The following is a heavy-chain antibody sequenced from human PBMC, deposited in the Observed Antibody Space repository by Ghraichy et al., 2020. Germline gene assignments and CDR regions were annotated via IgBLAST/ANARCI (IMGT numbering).Heavy chain of an antibody. J-gene: IGHJ6*02. V-gene: IGHV3-23*01. CDR3: AKDGDFWSGPQDV. Sequence: GGSLRLSCAASGFTFSSYAMSWVRQAPGKGLEWVSAISGSGGSTYYADSVKGRFTISRDNSKNTLYLQMNSLRAEDTVVYYCAKDGDFWSGPQDVWGQGTTVTVSS. CDR2: ISGSGGST. D-gene: IGHD3-3*01. CDR1: GFTFSSYA.